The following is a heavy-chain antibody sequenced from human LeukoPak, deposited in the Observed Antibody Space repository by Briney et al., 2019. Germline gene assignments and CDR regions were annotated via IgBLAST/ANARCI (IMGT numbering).Heavy chain of an antibody. J-gene: IGHJ4*02. D-gene: IGHD3-10*01. CDR3: GRGMRDYYGLDY. V-gene: IGHV3-74*01. CDR2: TNSGGSTT. CDR1: GFIFSSFW. Sequence: GGSLRLSCAASGFIFSSFWMHWVRQVPGKGLVWVSHTNSGGSTTDYADSVRGRFTISRDNAKNTLYLQMNRLTVEDTAVYYCGRGMRDYYGLDYWGQGILVTVSS.